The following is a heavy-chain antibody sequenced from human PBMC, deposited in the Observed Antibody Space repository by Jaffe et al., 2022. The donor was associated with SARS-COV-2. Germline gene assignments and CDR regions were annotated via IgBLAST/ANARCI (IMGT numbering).Heavy chain of an antibody. V-gene: IGHV4-34*01. Sequence: QVQLQQWGAGLLKPSETLSLTCAVYGGSFNGYYWSWIRQPPGKGLEWIGEISHSGTTNYNPSLKSRVTISVDTSKNQFSLKLSSVIAADTAIYYCARRGSSWYRTFYYYAMDVWGQGTTVTVSS. J-gene: IGHJ6*02. D-gene: IGHD6-13*01. CDR1: GGSFNGYY. CDR3: ARRGSSWYRTFYYYAMDV. CDR2: ISHSGTT.